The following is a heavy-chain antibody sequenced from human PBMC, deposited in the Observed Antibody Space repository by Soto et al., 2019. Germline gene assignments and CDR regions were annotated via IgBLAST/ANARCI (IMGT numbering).Heavy chain of an antibody. Sequence: SETLSGTCTVAYGPISSRDDYCLWIRPPPGKGLEWIGYIYYSGSTYYNPSLKSRVTISVDTSKSQFSLKLTSVTAADRAVYYCARGSVDTVDSSGFYEYWGQGTPVTVSA. CDR3: ARGSVDTVDSSGFYEY. J-gene: IGHJ4*02. V-gene: IGHV4-30-4*01. CDR2: IYYSGST. CDR1: YGPISSRDDY. D-gene: IGHD3-22*01.